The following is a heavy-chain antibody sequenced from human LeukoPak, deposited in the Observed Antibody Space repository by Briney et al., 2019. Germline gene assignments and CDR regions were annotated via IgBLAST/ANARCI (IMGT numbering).Heavy chain of an antibody. CDR3: AKVRDGSGSYYKGRAFDI. CDR1: GFTFSSYA. J-gene: IGHJ3*02. CDR2: ISGRGGST. D-gene: IGHD3-10*01. Sequence: PGGALRLSCAASGFTFSSYAMSWGRQAPGKGLEWVSVISGRGGSTYYADSVKGRFTISRDNPKNTLFLHMTSLRAEDTAVYYCAKVRDGSGSYYKGRAFDIWGQGTTVTVSS. V-gene: IGHV3-23*01.